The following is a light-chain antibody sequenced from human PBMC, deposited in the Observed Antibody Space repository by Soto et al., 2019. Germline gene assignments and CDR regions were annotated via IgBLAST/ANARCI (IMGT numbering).Light chain of an antibody. V-gene: IGKV3-11*01. CDR1: QSVSSY. CDR3: QQRSNWPPWT. Sequence: EIVLKQSPATLSLSPGERATLSCRASQSVSSYLAWYQQKPGQAPRLLIYDASNMAPCNPARFSGSGSGTDVTLTISSLEPEDFSVYYCQQRSNWPPWTFGQGTKVEIK. CDR2: DAS. J-gene: IGKJ1*01.